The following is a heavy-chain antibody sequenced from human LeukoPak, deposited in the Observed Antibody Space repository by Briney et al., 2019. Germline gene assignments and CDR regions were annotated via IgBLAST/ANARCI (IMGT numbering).Heavy chain of an antibody. CDR2: ISWNSGSI. Sequence: GGSLRLSCAAYGFTFDDYAMHWVRQAPGKGLEWVSGISWNSGSIGYADSVKGRFTISRDNAKKSLYLQMNSLRAEDTAWDYCAKASGWWYFDYWGQGTLVTVSS. CDR3: AKASGWWYFDY. CDR1: GFTFDDYA. V-gene: IGHV3-9*01. J-gene: IGHJ4*02. D-gene: IGHD6-19*01.